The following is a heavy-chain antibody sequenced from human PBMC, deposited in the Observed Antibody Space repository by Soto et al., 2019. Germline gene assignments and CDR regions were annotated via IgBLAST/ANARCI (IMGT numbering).Heavy chain of an antibody. J-gene: IGHJ6*03. V-gene: IGHV4-34*01. CDR2: INHSGST. CDR3: ARGPGGYYYYYYYMDV. D-gene: IGHD3-16*01. Sequence: PSKTLSLTCAVYGGSFSGYYWSWIRQPPGKGLEWIGEINHSGSTNYNPSLKSRVTISVDTSKNQFSLKLSSVTAADTAVYYCARGPGGYYYYYYYMDVWGKGTTVT. CDR1: GGSFSGYY.